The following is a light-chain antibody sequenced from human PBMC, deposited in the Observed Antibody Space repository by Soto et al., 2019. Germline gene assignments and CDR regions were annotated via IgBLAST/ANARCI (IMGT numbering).Light chain of an antibody. J-gene: IGKJ1*01. V-gene: IGKV3-20*01. Sequence: WPGPVSLSTGESATLYCRASRSVSSSYSAWYQQKPGQAPRLLIYGASSRATGIPDRFSGSGSGTDFTLTISILEPEDFAVYYCQLDGRPRWTLGQGTKVDIK. CDR1: RSVSSSY. CDR3: QLDGRPRWT. CDR2: GAS.